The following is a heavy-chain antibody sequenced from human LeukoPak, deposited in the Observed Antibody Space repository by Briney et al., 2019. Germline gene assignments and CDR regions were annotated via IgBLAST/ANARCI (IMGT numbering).Heavy chain of an antibody. CDR2: IYYSGST. CDR1: GGSISSYY. CDR3: ARDEYANWFDP. Sequence: PSETLSLTCTVSGGSISSYYWSWIRQPPGKGLEWIGSIYYSGSTYYNPSLKSRVTISVDTSKNQFSLKLSSVTAADTAVYYCARDEYANWFDPWGQGTLVTVSS. V-gene: IGHV4-59*12. J-gene: IGHJ5*02. D-gene: IGHD2-2*01.